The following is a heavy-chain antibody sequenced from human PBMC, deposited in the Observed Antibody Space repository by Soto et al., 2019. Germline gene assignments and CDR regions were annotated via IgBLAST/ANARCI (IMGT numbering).Heavy chain of an antibody. Sequence: EVRLLESGGGLAQPGGSRRLSCAASGFTFSSSAMNWVRQATGKGLEWVSSIRVGGGDTFYADSVRGRFTVCRDISRNTLYRQMNSLRAEDTAIYYCAKCSVGTVRTSGWCNGFDPWGQGTLVTVSS. D-gene: IGHD6-19*01. CDR1: GFTFSSSA. CDR2: IRVGGGDT. CDR3: AKCSVGTVRTSGWCNGFDP. J-gene: IGHJ5*02. V-gene: IGHV3-23*01.